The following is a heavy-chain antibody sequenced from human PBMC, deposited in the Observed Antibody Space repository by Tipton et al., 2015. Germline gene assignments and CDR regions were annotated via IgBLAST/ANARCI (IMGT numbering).Heavy chain of an antibody. CDR1: GGSISRSSYY. CDR2: IYYSGST. J-gene: IGHJ4*02. CDR3: ARARGRHGGLFDS. D-gene: IGHD4-23*01. Sequence: TLSLTCTVSGGSISRSSYYWGWIRQPPGKGLEWIGRIYYSGSTYYNPSLKSRVTISVDTSKNQFSLKLRSVTATDTAVYYCARARGRHGGLFDSWGQATLVTVSS. V-gene: IGHV4-39*07.